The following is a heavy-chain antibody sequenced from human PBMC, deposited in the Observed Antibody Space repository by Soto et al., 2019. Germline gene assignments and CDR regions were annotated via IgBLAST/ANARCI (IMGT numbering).Heavy chain of an antibody. Sequence: SETLSLTCTVSGGSISSSSYYWGWIRQPPGKGLEWIGSIYYSGSTYYNPSLKSRVTISVDTSKNQFSLKLSSVTAADTAVYYCAREIGYCSGGSCSNAFDIWGQGTMVTVSS. CDR2: IYYSGST. V-gene: IGHV4-39*02. CDR1: GGSISSSSYY. D-gene: IGHD2-15*01. CDR3: AREIGYCSGGSCSNAFDI. J-gene: IGHJ3*02.